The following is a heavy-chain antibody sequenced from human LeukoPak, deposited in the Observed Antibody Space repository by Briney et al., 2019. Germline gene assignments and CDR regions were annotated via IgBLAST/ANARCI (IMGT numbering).Heavy chain of an antibody. D-gene: IGHD1-26*01. J-gene: IGHJ4*02. CDR1: GFTFKTHA. CDR2: INSDGSTT. Sequence: GGSLRLSCAASGFTFKTHAMSRVRQAPGKGLVWVSRINSDGSTTNYADYVKGRFTISRDNAKNTLYLQMNSLRAEDTAVYYCARRSSGSPPYYFDYWGQGTLVTVSS. V-gene: IGHV3-74*01. CDR3: ARRSSGSPPYYFDY.